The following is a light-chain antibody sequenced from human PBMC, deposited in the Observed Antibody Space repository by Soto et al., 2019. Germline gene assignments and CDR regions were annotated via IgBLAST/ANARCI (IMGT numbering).Light chain of an antibody. CDR3: QQYNHWPPLT. J-gene: IGKJ4*01. CDR2: GAS. Sequence: EIVMTQSPATLSVSPGERATLSCRASQSVGRNLAWYQQKPGQAPRLLIYGASTSATGIPARFSGSGSGTEFTLTLSSLQSEDFAIYSCQQYNHWPPLTFGGGTKVEIK. V-gene: IGKV3-15*01. CDR1: QSVGRN.